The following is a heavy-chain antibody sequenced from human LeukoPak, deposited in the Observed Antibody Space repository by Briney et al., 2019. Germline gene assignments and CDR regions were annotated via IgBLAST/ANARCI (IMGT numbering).Heavy chain of an antibody. CDR3: ARIEEASWFDP. CDR2: ISDNGLDT. V-gene: IGHV3-64*01. D-gene: IGHD5-24*01. CDR1: GFTFSTSV. Sequence: GGSLRLSCEVSGFTFSTSVMHWVRQAPGKGLEYVSGISDNGLDTHYGNSVEGRFTISRDNSKNSLYLQMDSLRAEDTALYFCARIEEASWFDPWGQGTLVTVSS. J-gene: IGHJ5*02.